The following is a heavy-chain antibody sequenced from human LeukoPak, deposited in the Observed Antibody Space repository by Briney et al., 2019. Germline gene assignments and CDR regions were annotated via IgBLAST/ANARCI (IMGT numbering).Heavy chain of an antibody. Sequence: SETLSLTCTVSGGSISSSSYFWGWIRQPPGKGLEWIGSIFYNGSTYYNPSLNSRVTISIDTSKNQFSLRLSSVTAADTAVYYCARQMNTVTADYWGQGTLVTVS. V-gene: IGHV4-39*01. J-gene: IGHJ4*02. CDR3: ARQMNTVTADY. CDR2: IFYNGST. CDR1: GGSISSSSYF. D-gene: IGHD4-17*01.